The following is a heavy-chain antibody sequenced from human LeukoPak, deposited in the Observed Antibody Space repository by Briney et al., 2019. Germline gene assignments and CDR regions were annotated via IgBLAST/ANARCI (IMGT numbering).Heavy chain of an antibody. J-gene: IGHJ4*02. V-gene: IGHV3-15*01. CDR3: TTVRTY. Sequence: GGSLRLSCAASGFIFTNAWMNWVRQTPGEGLEWVGRIKTKADGGTTDYAAPVKGRFTISRDDSTNTLYLQMNNLQTEDTAVYYCTTVRTYWGQGTLVTVSS. CDR2: IKTKADGGTT. CDR1: GFIFTNAW.